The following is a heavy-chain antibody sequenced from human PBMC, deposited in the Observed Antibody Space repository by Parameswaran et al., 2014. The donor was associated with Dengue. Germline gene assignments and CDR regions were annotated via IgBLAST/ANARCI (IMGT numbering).Heavy chain of an antibody. J-gene: IGHJ4*02. CDR3: ARGKAARTGYYFDY. V-gene: IGHV3-11*01. Sequence: KGLEWVSYISSSGSTIYYADSVKGRFTISRDNAKNSLYLQMNSLRAEDTAVYYCARGKAARTGYYFDYWGQGTLVTVSS. D-gene: IGHD6-6*01. CDR2: ISSSGSTI.